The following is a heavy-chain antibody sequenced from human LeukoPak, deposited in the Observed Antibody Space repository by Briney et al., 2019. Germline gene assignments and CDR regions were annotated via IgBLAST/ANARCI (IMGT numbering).Heavy chain of an antibody. CDR1: GLIFSEFA. V-gene: IGHV3-30*04. J-gene: IGHJ4*02. D-gene: IGHD5-12*01. CDR2: IFSDEKTQ. CDR3: ASPYSGYDGVSLDFH. Sequence: GNSLRLSCEASGLIFSEFAMTWVRQAPGKGLEWVAVIFSDEKTQVYADSVKGRFTISRDNSRNKLFLQMDSLRPDDTAIYYCASPYSGYDGVSLDFHWGQGTKVTVSP.